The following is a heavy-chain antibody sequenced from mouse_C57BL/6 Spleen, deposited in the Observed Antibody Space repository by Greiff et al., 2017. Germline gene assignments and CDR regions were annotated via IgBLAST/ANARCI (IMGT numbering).Heavy chain of an antibody. CDR1: GYTFTSYW. CDR3: ARPYYGNYDWFAY. CDR2: INPSNGGT. Sequence: QVQLQQPGTELVKPGASVKLSCKASGYTFTSYWMHWVQQRPGQGLEWIGNINPSNGGTNYNEKFKSKASLTVDQSSSTAYMQLSSLTSEDSAVYYCARPYYGNYDWFAYWGQGTLVTVSA. J-gene: IGHJ3*01. D-gene: IGHD2-10*01. V-gene: IGHV1-53*01.